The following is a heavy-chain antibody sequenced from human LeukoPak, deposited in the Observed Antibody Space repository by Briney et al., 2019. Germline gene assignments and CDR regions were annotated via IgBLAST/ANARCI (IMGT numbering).Heavy chain of an antibody. D-gene: IGHD3-3*01. CDR2: IIPIFGTA. V-gene: IGHV1-69*05. CDR3: AREQDYDFWSGYPLFDY. J-gene: IGHJ4*02. Sequence: VASVKVSCKASGGTFSSYAISWVRQAPGQGREWMGRIIPIFGTANYAQKFQGRVTITTDESTSTAYMELSSLRSEDTAVYYCAREQDYDFWSGYPLFDYWGQGTLVTVSS. CDR1: GGTFSSYA.